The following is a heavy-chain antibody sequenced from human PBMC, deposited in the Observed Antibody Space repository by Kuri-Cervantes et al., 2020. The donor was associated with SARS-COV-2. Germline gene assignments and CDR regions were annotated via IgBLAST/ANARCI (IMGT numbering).Heavy chain of an antibody. V-gene: IGHV3-23*01. D-gene: IGHD4-23*01. CDR1: GFAFSSYW. Sequence: GGSLRLSCAASGFAFSSYWMSWVRQAPGKGLEWVSAISGSGGSTYYADSVKGRFTISRDNSKNTLYLQTNSLRAEDTAVYYCAKAPRPHWDGGNSGDYWGQGTLVTVSS. CDR2: ISGSGGST. J-gene: IGHJ4*02. CDR3: AKAPRPHWDGGNSGDY.